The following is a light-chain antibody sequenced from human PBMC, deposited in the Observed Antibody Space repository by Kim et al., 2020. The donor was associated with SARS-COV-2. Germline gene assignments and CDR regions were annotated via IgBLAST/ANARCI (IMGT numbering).Light chain of an antibody. Sequence: EKMLTQSPGTLSLSPGERAILSCRASQSVSRTSLAWYQHKPGQAPRLLIYGASTRATGIPDRFSGSGSGTDFTLTISRLEPEDFAVYYCQQYATSPPYTFGQGTKLEIK. J-gene: IGKJ2*01. CDR2: GAS. CDR3: QQYATSPPYT. CDR1: QSVSRTS. V-gene: IGKV3-20*01.